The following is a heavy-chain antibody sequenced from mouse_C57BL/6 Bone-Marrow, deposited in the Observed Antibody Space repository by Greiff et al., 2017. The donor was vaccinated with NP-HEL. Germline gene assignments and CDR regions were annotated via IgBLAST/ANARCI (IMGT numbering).Heavy chain of an antibody. Sequence: EVMLVESGGGLVQPGGSLKLSCAASGFTFSDYYMYWVRQTPEKRLEWVAYISNGGGSTYYPDTVKGRFTISRDHAKNTLYLQMSRLKAEDTAMYYCARHGDGYYVDAMDYWGQGTSVTVSS. J-gene: IGHJ4*01. CDR2: ISNGGGST. CDR3: ARHGDGYYVDAMDY. V-gene: IGHV5-12*01. D-gene: IGHD2-3*01. CDR1: GFTFSDYY.